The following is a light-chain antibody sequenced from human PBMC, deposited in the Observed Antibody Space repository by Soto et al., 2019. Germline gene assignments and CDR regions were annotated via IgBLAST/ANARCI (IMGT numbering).Light chain of an antibody. CDR1: SSDVGAYNF. CDR3: QSYDSSLSVV. Sequence: QSALTQPASVSGSPGQSITISCTGTSSDVGAYNFVSWYQHHPGTAPKLMIYEVSNRPSGVPDRFSGSKSGTSASLAITGLQAEDEADYYCQSYDSSLSVVFGGGTKLTVL. CDR2: EVS. J-gene: IGLJ2*01. V-gene: IGLV2-14*01.